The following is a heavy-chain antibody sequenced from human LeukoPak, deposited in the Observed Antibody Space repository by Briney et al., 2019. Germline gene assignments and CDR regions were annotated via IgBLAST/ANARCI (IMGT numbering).Heavy chain of an antibody. CDR3: ARAPYCSSTSCYPNWFDP. Sequence: ASVKVSCKASGYTFTGYYMHWVRQAPGQGLEWMGWINPNSGDTNYAQKFQGRVTMTRDTSISTAYRELSRLRSDDTAVYYCARAPYCSSTSCYPNWFDPWGRGTLVTVSS. D-gene: IGHD2-2*01. J-gene: IGHJ5*02. CDR1: GYTFTGYY. V-gene: IGHV1-2*02. CDR2: INPNSGDT.